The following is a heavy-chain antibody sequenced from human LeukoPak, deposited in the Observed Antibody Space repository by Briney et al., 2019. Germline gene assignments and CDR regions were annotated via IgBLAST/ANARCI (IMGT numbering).Heavy chain of an antibody. D-gene: IGHD3-22*01. CDR1: GGSISSYY. CDR3: GRDYYDSSGYYYFDY. V-gene: IGHV4-59*01. Sequence: KPSETLSLTCTVSGGSISSYYWSWIRQPPGKGLEWIGYIYYSGSTNYNPSLKSRVTISVDTSKNQFSLKLSSVTAADTAVYYCGRDYYDSSGYYYFDYWGQGTLVTVSS. J-gene: IGHJ4*02. CDR2: IYYSGST.